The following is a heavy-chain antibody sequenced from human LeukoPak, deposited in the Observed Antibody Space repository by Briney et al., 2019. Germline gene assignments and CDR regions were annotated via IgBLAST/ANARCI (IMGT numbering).Heavy chain of an antibody. V-gene: IGHV3-23*01. CDR1: GFTFSSYA. Sequence: GGSLRLSCAASGFTFSSYAMSWVRQAPGKGLEWVSAISGSGGSTYYADSVKGRFTISRDNSKNTLYLRMNSLRAEDTAVYYCAKDRVYDSSGYYSMGAFDIWGQGTMVTVSS. CDR2: ISGSGGST. D-gene: IGHD3-22*01. J-gene: IGHJ3*02. CDR3: AKDRVYDSSGYYSMGAFDI.